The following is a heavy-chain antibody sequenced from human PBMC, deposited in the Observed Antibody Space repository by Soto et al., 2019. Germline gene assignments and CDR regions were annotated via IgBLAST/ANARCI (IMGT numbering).Heavy chain of an antibody. J-gene: IGHJ6*03. V-gene: IGHV1-2*04. CDR1: GYTFTGYY. CDR3: ARGRRRDDYYYYYMDV. Sequence: GASVKVSCKASGYTFTGYYTHWVRQAPGQGLEWMGWINPDSGGTNYAQKFQGWVTMTRDTSISTAYMELSRLRSDDTAVYYCARGRRRDDYYYYYMDVWGKGTTVTVSS. CDR2: INPDSGGT. D-gene: IGHD1-1*01.